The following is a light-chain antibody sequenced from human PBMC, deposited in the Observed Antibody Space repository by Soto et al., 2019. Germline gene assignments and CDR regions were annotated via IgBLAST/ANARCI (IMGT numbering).Light chain of an antibody. J-gene: IGKJ4*01. V-gene: IGKV3-11*01. CDR3: QQRSNWPSLT. CDR2: DAS. Sequence: EIVLTQSPATLSLSPGERATLSCRASKRFGGYLAGYQQKPGRAPRLLIYDASNRATGIPARFSGSGSGTDFTLTISSLEPEDFAVYYCQQRSNWPSLTFGGGTKVEIK. CDR1: KRFGGY.